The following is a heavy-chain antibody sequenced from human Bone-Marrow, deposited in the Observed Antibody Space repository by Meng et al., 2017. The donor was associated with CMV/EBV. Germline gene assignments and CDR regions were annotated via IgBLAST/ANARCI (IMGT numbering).Heavy chain of an antibody. CDR3: ARSYHLRSSSGQYFDY. V-gene: IGHV3-30*02. CDR1: GFTFSSYG. J-gene: IGHJ4*02. Sequence: GESLKISCAASGFTFSSYGMHWVRQAPGKGLEWVAFIRYDGSNKYYADSVKGRFTISRDNSKNTLYLQMNSLRAEDTAVYYCARSYHLRSSSGQYFDYWGQGTLVTVSS. D-gene: IGHD1-14*01. CDR2: IRYDGSNK.